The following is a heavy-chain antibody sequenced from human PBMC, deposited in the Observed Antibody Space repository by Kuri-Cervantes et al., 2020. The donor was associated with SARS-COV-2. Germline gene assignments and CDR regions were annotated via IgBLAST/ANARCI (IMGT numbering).Heavy chain of an antibody. V-gene: IGHV3-7*01. J-gene: IGHJ4*02. Sequence: GGSLRLSCEVSGFLFSASAIHWVRQASGKGLEWVANIKQDGSEKYYVDPVKGRFTISRDNAKNSLYLQMNSLRTEDTAVYYCAKDISDLHYFDYWGQGTLVTVSS. CDR1: GFLFSASA. CDR3: AKDISDLHYFDY. CDR2: IKQDGSEK. D-gene: IGHD2-21*01.